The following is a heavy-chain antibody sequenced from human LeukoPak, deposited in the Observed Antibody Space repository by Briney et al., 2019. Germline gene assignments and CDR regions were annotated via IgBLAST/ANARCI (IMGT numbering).Heavy chain of an antibody. CDR1: GFTFSSYA. V-gene: IGHV3-23*01. J-gene: IGHJ4*02. CDR3: AKERDIVMVVAGVGGY. Sequence: PGGSLRLSCAASGFTFSSYAMSWVRQAPGKGLEWVSAISGSGGSTYYADSVKGRFTISRDNSKNTLYLQMNSLRAEDTAVYYCAKERDIVMVVAGVGGYWGQGTLVTVSS. CDR2: ISGSGGST. D-gene: IGHD2-15*01.